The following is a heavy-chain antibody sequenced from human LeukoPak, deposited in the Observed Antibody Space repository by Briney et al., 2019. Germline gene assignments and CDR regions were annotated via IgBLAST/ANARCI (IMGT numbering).Heavy chain of an antibody. J-gene: IGHJ6*02. CDR2: VIPIFGTA. Sequence: GASVKVSCKASGGTFSSYAISWVRQAPGQGLEWMGGVIPIFGTANYAQKFQGRVMITADESTSTAYMELSSLRSEDTAVYYCASGYDFWSGYPYGTDVWGQGTTVTVSS. V-gene: IGHV1-69*13. CDR3: ASGYDFWSGYPYGTDV. CDR1: GGTFSSYA. D-gene: IGHD3-3*01.